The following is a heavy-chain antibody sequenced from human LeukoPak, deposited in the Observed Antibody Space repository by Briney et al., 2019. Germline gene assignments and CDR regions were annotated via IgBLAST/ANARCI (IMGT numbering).Heavy chain of an antibody. V-gene: IGHV1-46*01. CDR2: INPSGGST. Sequence: ASVKVSCKASGYTFTSYYMHWVRQAPGQGLEWMGIINPSGGSTSYAQKFQGRVTMTRDTSTSTVYMELSSLRAEDTAVYYCAKSGSTSCPHSRTCWFDPWGQGTLVTVSS. J-gene: IGHJ5*02. D-gene: IGHD2-2*01. CDR1: GYTFTSYY. CDR3: AKSGSTSCPHSRTCWFDP.